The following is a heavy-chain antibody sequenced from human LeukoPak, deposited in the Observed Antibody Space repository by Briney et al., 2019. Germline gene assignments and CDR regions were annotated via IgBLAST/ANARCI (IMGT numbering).Heavy chain of an antibody. CDR2: IIPIFGTA. CDR3: ATLTGELAPRDY. V-gene: IGHV1-69*06. J-gene: IGHJ4*02. CDR1: GGTFSSYA. Sequence: GASVKVSCKASGGTFSSYAISWVRQAPGQGLEWMGGIIPIFGTANYAQKFRGRVTITADKSTSTAYMGLRSLRSDDTAVYYCATLTGELAPRDYWGQGTLVTVSS. D-gene: IGHD3-10*01.